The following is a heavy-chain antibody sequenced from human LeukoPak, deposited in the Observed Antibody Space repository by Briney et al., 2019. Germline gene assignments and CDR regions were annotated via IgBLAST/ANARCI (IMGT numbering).Heavy chain of an antibody. CDR1: GYTFTSFY. D-gene: IGHD2-2*01. CDR3: ARDGRYCSSTSCYDNWFDP. Sequence: ASVKASCKASGYTFTSFYMHWVRQAPGQGLELMGIINPRGGSTSYAQKFQGRVTMTRDTSTSTVYMELSSLRSEDTAVYYCARDGRYCSSTSCYDNWFDPWGQGTLVTVSS. CDR2: INPRGGST. J-gene: IGHJ5*02. V-gene: IGHV1-46*01.